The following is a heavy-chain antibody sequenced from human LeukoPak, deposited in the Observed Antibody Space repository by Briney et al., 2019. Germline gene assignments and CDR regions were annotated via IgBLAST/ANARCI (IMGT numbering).Heavy chain of an antibody. D-gene: IGHD6-13*01. Sequence: GGSLRLSCAASGFTFSSYAMSWVRQAPGKGLEWVSPISGSGGSTYYADSVKGRFNISRDNSKNTLYMQMNSLRAEDTAVYYCAKSKGAAAKLRGDYWGQGTLVTVSS. CDR2: ISGSGGST. CDR3: AKSKGAAAKLRGDY. V-gene: IGHV3-23*01. CDR1: GFTFSSYA. J-gene: IGHJ4*02.